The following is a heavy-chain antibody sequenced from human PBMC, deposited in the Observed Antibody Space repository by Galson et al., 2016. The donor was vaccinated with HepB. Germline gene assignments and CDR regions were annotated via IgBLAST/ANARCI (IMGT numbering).Heavy chain of an antibody. J-gene: IGHJ1*01. CDR2: INNNGGST. Sequence: SLRLSCAASGFTFSTYAMHWVRQAPGKGLEYVSGINNNGGSTYYADSVKGRFTISRDNSKNTLYLQTSSLRTDDTAVYYCAKEARGDWGQGTLVAVSS. CDR1: GFTFSTYA. V-gene: IGHV3-64D*06. D-gene: IGHD3-10*01. CDR3: AKEARGD.